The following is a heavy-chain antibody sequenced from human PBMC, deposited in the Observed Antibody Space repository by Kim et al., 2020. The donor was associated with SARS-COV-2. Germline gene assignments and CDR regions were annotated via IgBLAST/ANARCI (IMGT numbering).Heavy chain of an antibody. D-gene: IGHD2-2*02. V-gene: IGHV4-34*01. CDR2: INHSGST. Sequence: SETLSLTCAVFGGSFSGYYWSWIRQPPGKGLEWIGEINHSGSTNYNPSLKSRVTISVDTSKNQFSLKLSSVTAADTAVYYCARGRRLDQLLYWARGFWFDPWGQGTLVTVSS. CDR3: ARGRRLDQLLYWARGFWFDP. J-gene: IGHJ5*02. CDR1: GGSFSGYY.